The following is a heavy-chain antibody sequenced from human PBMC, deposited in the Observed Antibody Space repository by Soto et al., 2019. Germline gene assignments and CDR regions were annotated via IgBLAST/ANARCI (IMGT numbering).Heavy chain of an antibody. D-gene: IGHD2-15*01. CDR3: AKGKEEVVAALTGMDV. V-gene: IGHV3-23*01. Sequence: EVQLLESGGGLVQPGGSLRLSCAASGFTFSSYAMSWVRQAPGKGLEWVSAISGSGGSTYYADSVKGRFTISRDNSKNTLYLQINSLRAEDTAVYYCAKGKEEVVAALTGMDVWGQGTTVTVSS. J-gene: IGHJ6*02. CDR1: GFTFSSYA. CDR2: ISGSGGST.